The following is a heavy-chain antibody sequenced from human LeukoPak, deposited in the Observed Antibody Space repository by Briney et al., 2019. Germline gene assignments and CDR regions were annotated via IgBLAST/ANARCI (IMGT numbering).Heavy chain of an antibody. V-gene: IGHV4-39*01. CDR3: ARHRAGYHLDW. Sequence: SETLSFTCTVSGGSLNSSGYYWGWIRQPPGKGLEWIGSHYYSGSTYYNPSLKSRVTISVNTSKNQFSLKLNSVTAADTGVYYCARHRAGYHLDWWGQGTLVTVSS. CDR2: HYYSGST. J-gene: IGHJ4*02. CDR1: GGSLNSSGYY. D-gene: IGHD3-9*01.